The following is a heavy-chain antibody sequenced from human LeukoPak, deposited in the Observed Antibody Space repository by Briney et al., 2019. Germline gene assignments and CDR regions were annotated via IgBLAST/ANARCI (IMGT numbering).Heavy chain of an antibody. CDR2: ISSSSSYI. CDR1: GFTFSSYS. J-gene: IGHJ4*02. D-gene: IGHD2-8*02. Sequence: GGSLRLSCAASGFTFSSYSMNWVRQAPGKGLEWVSSISSSSSYIYYADSVKGRFTISRDNAKNSLYLQMNSLRAEDTAVYYCARLFGGVTTYDYWGQGAQVTVSS. V-gene: IGHV3-21*01. CDR3: ARLFGGVTTYDY.